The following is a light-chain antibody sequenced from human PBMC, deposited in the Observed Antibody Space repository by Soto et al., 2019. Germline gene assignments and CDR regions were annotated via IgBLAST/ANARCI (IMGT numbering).Light chain of an antibody. V-gene: IGKV3-20*01. Sequence: EIVLTQSPGTLSLSPGERATLSCRASQSVSSSYLAWYQQKPGQAPRLLIYGASSRATGIPDRFSGSRSGTEFTLTISRLEPEDFAVYYCQQYGSSSLTFGGGTKVEIK. J-gene: IGKJ4*01. CDR1: QSVSSSY. CDR3: QQYGSSSLT. CDR2: GAS.